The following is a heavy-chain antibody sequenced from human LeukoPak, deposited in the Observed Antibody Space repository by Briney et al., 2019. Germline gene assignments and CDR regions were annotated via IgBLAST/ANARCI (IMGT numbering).Heavy chain of an antibody. CDR1: GGTFSSYT. CDR3: ASMEMATIFGAFDI. CDR2: IIPILGIA. V-gene: IGHV1-69*02. Sequence: GASVKVSCKASGGTFSSYTISWVRQAPGQGLEWMGRIIPILGIANYAQKFQGRVTITADKSTSTAYMELSSLRSEDTAVYYRASMEMATIFGAFDIWGQGTMVTVSS. J-gene: IGHJ3*02. D-gene: IGHD5-24*01.